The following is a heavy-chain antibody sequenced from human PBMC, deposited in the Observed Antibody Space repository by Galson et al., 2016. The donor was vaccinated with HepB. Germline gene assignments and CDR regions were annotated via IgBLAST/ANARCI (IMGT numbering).Heavy chain of an antibody. CDR1: GFTFGGRD. J-gene: IGHJ6*02. CDR2: IGPTGDT. CDR3: AKGKQLWLGYFYYYPMDV. V-gene: IGHV3-13*04. D-gene: IGHD1-1*01. Sequence: SLRLSCAASGFTFGGRDMHWVRQGSGKGLEWVSGIGPTGDTYHSDSVKGRFTISRDNSMHTLYLQLNNLRAEDSAIYYCAKGKQLWLGYFYYYPMDVWGQGTTVTVS.